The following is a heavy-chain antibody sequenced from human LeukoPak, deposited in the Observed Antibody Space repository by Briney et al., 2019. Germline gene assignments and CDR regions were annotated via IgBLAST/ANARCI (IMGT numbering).Heavy chain of an antibody. V-gene: IGHV3-23*01. Sequence: GGSLRLSCAASGFTFSSYAMSWVRQAPGKGLEWVSAISGSGGSTYYADSVKGRFTISRDNSKNTLYLQMNSLRAEDTAVYYCARPVVVVVAAAPLDYWGQGTLVTVSS. CDR3: ARPVVVVVAAAPLDY. D-gene: IGHD2-15*01. CDR1: GFTFSSYA. CDR2: ISGSGGST. J-gene: IGHJ4*02.